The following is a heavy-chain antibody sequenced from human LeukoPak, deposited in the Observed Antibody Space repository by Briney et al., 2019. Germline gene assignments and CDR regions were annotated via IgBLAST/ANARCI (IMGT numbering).Heavy chain of an antibody. V-gene: IGHV3-23*01. CDR2: ISGSGGST. D-gene: IGHD2-2*01. CDR1: GFTFSSYA. CDR3: AKDWSSIVVVPAAIP. J-gene: IGHJ5*02. Sequence: GGSLRLSCAASGFTFSSYAMSWVRQAPGKGLEWVSAISGSGGSTYYADSVKGRFAISRDNSKNTLYLQMNSLGAEDTAVYYCAKDWSSIVVVPAAIPWGQGTLATVSS.